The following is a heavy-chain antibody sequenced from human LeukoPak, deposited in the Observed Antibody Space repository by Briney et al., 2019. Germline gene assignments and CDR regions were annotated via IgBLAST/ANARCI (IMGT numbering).Heavy chain of an antibody. V-gene: IGHV1-18*01. D-gene: IGHD3-22*01. CDR2: ISAYNGNT. CDR1: GYTFTSYG. CDR3: ARDTYYSDKSGSADY. J-gene: IGHJ4*02. Sequence: ASVKVSCKASGYTFTSYGISWVRQAPGQGLEWMGWISAYNGNTNYAQKLQGRVTMTTDTSTGTAYMELRSLQSDDTAVYYCARDTYYSDKSGSADYWGQGTLVTVSS.